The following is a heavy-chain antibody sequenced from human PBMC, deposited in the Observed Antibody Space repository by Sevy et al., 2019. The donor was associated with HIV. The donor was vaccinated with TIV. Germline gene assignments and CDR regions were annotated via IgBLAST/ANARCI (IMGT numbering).Heavy chain of an antibody. J-gene: IGHJ4*02. CDR1: GFTFISYS. CDR3: AKEDTSGFY. Sequence: GGSLRLSCAVSGFTFISYSMSWVRQAPGKGLEWVSSISSSGGSTYYADSVKGRFTISRDNSNNILDLQMNSLRADDTAVYYCAKEDTSGFYWGQGTLVTVSS. D-gene: IGHD3-22*01. CDR2: ISSSGGST. V-gene: IGHV3-23*01.